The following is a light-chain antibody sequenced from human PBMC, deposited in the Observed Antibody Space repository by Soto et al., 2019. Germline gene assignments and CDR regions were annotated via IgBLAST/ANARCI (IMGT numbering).Light chain of an antibody. CDR3: QQYGRSPLT. V-gene: IGKV3-20*01. J-gene: IGKJ4*01. Sequence: EIVLTQSPGTLSLSLGERATLSCRASQSVTSSYLAWYQQKPGQAPRLLIYGASSRATGIPDRFSGSGSGKDFTLTISRLEPEDCAVYYCQQYGRSPLTFGGGTKVEIK. CDR2: GAS. CDR1: QSVTSSY.